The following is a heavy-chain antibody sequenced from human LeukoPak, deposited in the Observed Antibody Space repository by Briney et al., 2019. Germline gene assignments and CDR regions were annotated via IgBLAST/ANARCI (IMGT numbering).Heavy chain of an antibody. CDR2: IYYSGST. J-gene: IGHJ3*02. D-gene: IGHD6-13*01. CDR3: ARSVTYSSSWTGGAFDI. V-gene: IGHV4-39*01. Sequence: SETLSLTCTVSGGSISSSSYYWGWIRQPPGKGLEWIGSIYYSGSTYYNPSLKSRVTISVDTSKNQFSLKLSSVTAADTAVYYCARSVTYSSSWTGGAFDIWGQGTMVTVSS. CDR1: GGSISSSSYY.